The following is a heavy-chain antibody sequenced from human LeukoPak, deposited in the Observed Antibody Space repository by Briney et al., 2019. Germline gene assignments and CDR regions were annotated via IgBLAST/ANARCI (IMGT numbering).Heavy chain of an antibody. V-gene: IGHV3-23*01. J-gene: IGHJ1*01. CDR2: ISGSGGST. CDR1: GFTFSSYA. D-gene: IGHD3-22*01. CDR3: AKDLVDTSGYYYVEYFQN. Sequence: AGGSLRLSCAASGFTFSSYAMSWVRQAPGKGLEWVSTISGSGGSTYYADSVKGRFTISRDNSQNTLYLQMNSLRAEDTALYYCAKDLVDTSGYYYVEYFQNWGQGTLVTVSS.